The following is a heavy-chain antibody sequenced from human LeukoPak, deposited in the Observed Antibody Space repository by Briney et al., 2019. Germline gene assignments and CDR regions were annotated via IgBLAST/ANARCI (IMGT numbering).Heavy chain of an antibody. J-gene: IGHJ4*02. CDR3: ARGWHSSGLDY. D-gene: IGHD3-22*01. CDR1: GYTFNRYY. CDR2: INPRGGST. V-gene: IGHV1-46*02. Sequence: VASVKVSFNASGYTFNRYYLHWVRQAPGQGLEWMGIINPRGGSTSYAQKFQGRVTLTRDMSTSTVYMDLSSLRSEDTALYYCARGWHSSGLDYWGQGTLVTVSS.